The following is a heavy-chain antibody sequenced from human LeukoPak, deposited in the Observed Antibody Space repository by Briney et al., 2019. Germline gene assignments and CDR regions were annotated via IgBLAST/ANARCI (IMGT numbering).Heavy chain of an antibody. CDR2: IREDGSEK. CDR1: GFTFSSSW. V-gene: IGHV3-7*01. CDR3: ARDHYYGSGSYNY. J-gene: IGHJ4*02. Sequence: GGSLRLSCAASGFTFSSSWMSWVRLAPGRGLEWVANIREDGSEKYYVDSVKGRFTISRDNAKNSLYLQMNSLRAEDTAVYYCARDHYYGSGSYNYWGQGTLVTVSS. D-gene: IGHD3-10*01.